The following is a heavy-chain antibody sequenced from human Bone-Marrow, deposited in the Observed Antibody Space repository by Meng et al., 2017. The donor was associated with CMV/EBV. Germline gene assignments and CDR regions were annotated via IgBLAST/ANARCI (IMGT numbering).Heavy chain of an antibody. J-gene: IGHJ4*02. Sequence: GESLKISCAASGFTFSSYWMSWVRQAPGKGLEWVANIKQDGSEKYYVDSVKGRFTISRDNAKNSLYLQMNSLRAEDTAVYYCARDRVYSSGSRLNYWGQGTLVTVSS. CDR3: ARDRVYSSGSRLNY. CDR1: GFTFSSYW. D-gene: IGHD6-19*01. V-gene: IGHV3-7*01. CDR2: IKQDGSEK.